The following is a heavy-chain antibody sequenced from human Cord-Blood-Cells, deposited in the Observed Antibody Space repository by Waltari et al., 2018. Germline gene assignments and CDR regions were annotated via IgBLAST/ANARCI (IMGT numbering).Heavy chain of an antibody. J-gene: IGHJ3*02. CDR2: IYWNDDK. Sequence: QITLKESGPTLVKPTQTLTLTCTFSGFSLSTSVVGVGWIRQPPGKALEWLALIYWNDDKRYSPSLKSRLTITKDTSKNQVVLTMTNMDPVDTATYYCAHSERSGYSYGYAFDIWGQGTMVTVSS. V-gene: IGHV2-5*01. CDR1: GFSLSTSVVG. CDR3: AHSERSGYSYGYAFDI. D-gene: IGHD5-18*01.